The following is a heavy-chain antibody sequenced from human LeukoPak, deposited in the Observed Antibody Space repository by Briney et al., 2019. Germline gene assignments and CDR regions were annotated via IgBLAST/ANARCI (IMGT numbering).Heavy chain of an antibody. Sequence: GGSLRLSGAASGFTFSSYSMNWVRQAPGKGLEWVSSISSSSSYIYYADSVKGRFTISRDNAKNSLYLQMNSLRAEDTAVYYCARPAYCGGNCPSDYWGQGTLVTVSS. V-gene: IGHV3-21*01. D-gene: IGHD2-21*02. CDR2: ISSSSSYI. CDR3: ARPAYCGGNCPSDY. CDR1: GFTFSSYS. J-gene: IGHJ4*02.